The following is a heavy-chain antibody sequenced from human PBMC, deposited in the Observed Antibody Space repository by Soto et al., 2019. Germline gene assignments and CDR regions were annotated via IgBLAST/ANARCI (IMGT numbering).Heavy chain of an antibody. Sequence: ASVKVSCKASGYTFTNYHMHWVRQAPGHGLQWMGVLNPSSGGISCAQKFRGRLIVTRDTSTSTVYLELSSLTSEDTAVYYCARGGTPIDYWGQGTLVTVSS. CDR3: ARGGTPIDY. D-gene: IGHD3-16*01. CDR1: GYTFTNYH. V-gene: IGHV1-46*01. J-gene: IGHJ4*02. CDR2: LNPSSGGI.